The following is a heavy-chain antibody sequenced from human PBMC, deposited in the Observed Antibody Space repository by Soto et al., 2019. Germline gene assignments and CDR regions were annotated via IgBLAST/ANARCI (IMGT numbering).Heavy chain of an antibody. J-gene: IGHJ4*02. V-gene: IGHV1-69*13. CDR1: GGTFSSYA. CDR2: IIPIFGTA. D-gene: IGHD6-19*01. CDR3: ARCEQWLGKYYFDY. Sequence: ASVKVSCKASGGTFSSYAISWVRQAPGQGLEWMGGIIPIFGTANYAQKFQGRVTITADESTSTAYMELSSLRSEDTAVYYCARCEQWLGKYYFDYWGQGTLVTVSS.